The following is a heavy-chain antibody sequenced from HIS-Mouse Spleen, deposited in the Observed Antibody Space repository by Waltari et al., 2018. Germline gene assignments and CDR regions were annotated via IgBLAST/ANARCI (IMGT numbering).Heavy chain of an antibody. D-gene: IGHD1-26*01. J-gene: IGHJ2*01. CDR1: GFTFSSYS. CDR3: ARIPVGWYFDL. Sequence: EVQLVESGGGLVKPGGSLRLSCAASGFTFSSYSMNWVREAPGKGLEWVYSISSSSSYITYAGSVKGRFTTSRDNAKNSLYLQMNSLRAEDTAVYYCARIPVGWYFDLWGRGTLVTVSS. V-gene: IGHV3-21*01. CDR2: ISSSSSYI.